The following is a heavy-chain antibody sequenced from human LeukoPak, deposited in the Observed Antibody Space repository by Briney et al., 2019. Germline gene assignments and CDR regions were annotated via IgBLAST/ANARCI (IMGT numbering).Heavy chain of an antibody. D-gene: IGHD4-11*01. Sequence: SETLSLTCPVDGVSISSYYWSWIRQPPGEVLEWIGYIYSTSGPTNYNTPLRSRVTISVDTSKNQLSLRLSSVTAADTAVCYCARGHYSNYRAYYYYMDVWGKGTTVTVSS. CDR3: ARGHYSNYRAYYYYMDV. J-gene: IGHJ6*03. CDR2: IYSTSGPT. V-gene: IGHV4-4*09. CDR1: GVSISSYY.